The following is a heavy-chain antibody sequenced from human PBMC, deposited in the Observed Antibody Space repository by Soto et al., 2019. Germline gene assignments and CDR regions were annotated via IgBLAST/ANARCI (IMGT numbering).Heavy chain of an antibody. CDR3: AKYLMGDILTGYYPLGMDV. Sequence: GGSLRLSCAASGFTFSSYAMSWVRQAPGKGQEWVSAISGSGGSTYYADSVKGRFTISRDNSKNTLYLQMHSLRVEDTAVYYCAKYLMGDILTGYYPLGMDVWGQGTTVTVSS. V-gene: IGHV3-23*01. D-gene: IGHD3-9*01. CDR2: ISGSGGST. CDR1: GFTFSSYA. J-gene: IGHJ6*02.